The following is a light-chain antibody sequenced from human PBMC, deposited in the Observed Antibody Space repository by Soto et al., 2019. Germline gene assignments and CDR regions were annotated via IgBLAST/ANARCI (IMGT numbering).Light chain of an antibody. Sequence: QSVLTQPPSVSGAPGQRVTISCTGTSSNIGAGYDVHWYQQLPGTAPKLLIYGDINRPSGVPDRFSGSKSGTSASLAISGLQSEDEADYYCATWHDSFYVFGTGTKLTVL. V-gene: IGLV1-40*01. CDR2: GDI. J-gene: IGLJ1*01. CDR1: SSNIGAGYD. CDR3: ATWHDSFYV.